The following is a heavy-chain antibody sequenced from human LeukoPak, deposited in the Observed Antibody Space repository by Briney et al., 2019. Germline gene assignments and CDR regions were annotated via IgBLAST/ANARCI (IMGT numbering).Heavy chain of an antibody. CDR1: GFTFSSYG. V-gene: IGHV3-30*18. D-gene: IGHD1-1*01. CDR2: ISYDGSNK. Sequence: PGGSLRLSCAASGFTFSSYGMHWVRQAPGKGLEWVAVISYDGSNKYYADSVKGRYTISRDNSKNTLYLQMNSLRAEDTPVYYCAKHLDNWNDDYWGQGTLVTVSS. CDR3: AKHLDNWNDDY. J-gene: IGHJ4*02.